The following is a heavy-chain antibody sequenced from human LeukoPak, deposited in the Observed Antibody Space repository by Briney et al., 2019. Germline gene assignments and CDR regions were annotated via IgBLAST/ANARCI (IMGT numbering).Heavy chain of an antibody. CDR2: ITGGGENS. J-gene: IGHJ3*02. Sequence: GGSLRLSCEASGFTFSNYAMSWMRQAPGKGLEWVSLITGGGENSYYTDSVKGRFTLSRDDSKNTLLLQMDSLRAEDTAVYYCTRDEGLVAGIWRAYDIWGQGTMVTVSS. CDR1: GFTFSNYA. V-gene: IGHV3-23*01. D-gene: IGHD6-19*01. CDR3: TRDEGLVAGIWRAYDI.